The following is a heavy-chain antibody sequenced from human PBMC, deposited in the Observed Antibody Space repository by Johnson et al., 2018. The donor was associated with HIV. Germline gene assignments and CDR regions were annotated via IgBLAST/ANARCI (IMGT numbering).Heavy chain of an antibody. CDR2: INWNGGST. J-gene: IGHJ3*02. V-gene: IGHV3-20*04. CDR3: AKDLGNWDSPRSAFDM. Sequence: VHLVESGGGVVRPGGSLRLSCAASGFTFDDYGMSWVRQAPGKGLEWVSGINWNGGSTFYADSVKGRFTISRDKSKDSLYLQMNSLRAEDTAVYYCAKDLGNWDSPRSAFDMWGQGTMVTVSS. CDR1: GFTFDDYG. D-gene: IGHD1/OR15-1a*01.